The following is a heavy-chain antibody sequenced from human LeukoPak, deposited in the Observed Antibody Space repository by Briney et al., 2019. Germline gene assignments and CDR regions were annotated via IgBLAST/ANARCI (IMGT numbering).Heavy chain of an antibody. V-gene: IGHV4-59*01. CDR1: GGSISSYY. CDR3: ARVKEQWLVRGDAFDI. Sequence: SESLSLTCTVSGGSISSYYWSWIRQPPGKGLEWIGYVYYSGSTNYNPSLKSRVTISVDTSKNQFSLKLSSVTAADTAVYYCARVKEQWLVRGDAFDIWGQGTMVTVSS. D-gene: IGHD6-19*01. CDR2: VYYSGST. J-gene: IGHJ3*02.